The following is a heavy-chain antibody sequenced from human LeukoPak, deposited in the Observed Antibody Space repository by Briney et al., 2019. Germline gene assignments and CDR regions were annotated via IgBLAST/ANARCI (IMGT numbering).Heavy chain of an antibody. Sequence: SETLSLTCAVYGGSFSGYYWSWIRQPPGKGLKWIGEINHSGSTNYNPSLKSRVTISVDTSKNQFSLKLSSVTAADTAVYYCAGTAVTSNWFDPWGQGTLVTVSS. CDR1: GGSFSGYY. J-gene: IGHJ5*02. V-gene: IGHV4-34*01. CDR3: AGTAVTSNWFDP. D-gene: IGHD4-17*01. CDR2: INHSGST.